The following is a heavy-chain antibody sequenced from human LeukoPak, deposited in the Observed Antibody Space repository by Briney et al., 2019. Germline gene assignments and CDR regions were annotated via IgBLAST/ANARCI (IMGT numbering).Heavy chain of an antibody. V-gene: IGHV3-21*04. Sequence: PGGSLRLSCAVSGFTFSSSAKNWVRQAPGKGLEWVSSINNVGSHIYYGDSVKGRFTISRDNAKNTLYLQMNNLRAEDTAVYYCARAGGETAMVDYWGQGTLVTVSS. CDR2: INNVGSHI. D-gene: IGHD5-18*01. J-gene: IGHJ4*02. CDR3: ARAGGETAMVDY. CDR1: GFTFSSSA.